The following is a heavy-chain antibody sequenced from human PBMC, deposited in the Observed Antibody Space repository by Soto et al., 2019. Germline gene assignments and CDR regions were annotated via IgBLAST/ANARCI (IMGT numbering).Heavy chain of an antibody. V-gene: IGHV3-23*01. J-gene: IGHJ5*02. CDR1: GFTFSSYA. D-gene: IGHD3-3*01. Sequence: GGSLRLSCAASGFTFSSYAMNWVRPAPGKGLEWVSAISGSGGSTYYADSVKGQFTISRDNSKNTLYLQMNSLRAEDTAVYYCAKAPGINYDFWSGYSPNNWFDPWGKGTPVTVSS. CDR2: ISGSGGST. CDR3: AKAPGINYDFWSGYSPNNWFDP.